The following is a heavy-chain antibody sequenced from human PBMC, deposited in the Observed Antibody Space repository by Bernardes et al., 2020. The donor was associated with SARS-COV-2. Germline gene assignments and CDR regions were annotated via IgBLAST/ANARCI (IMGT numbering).Heavy chain of an antibody. CDR2: IKKDGTEI. J-gene: IGHJ4*02. CDR3: ARDLFQWGPTGY. Sequence: VGSLSLSCAASGFTFSSYWMNWVRHTPGKGLEWVANIKKDGTEIDYVDSVKGRFTISRDNAKNSLYLEMNSLRVEDTAVYYCARDLFQWGPTGYWGQGTLVIVSS. D-gene: IGHD1-26*01. V-gene: IGHV3-7*01. CDR1: GFTFSSYW.